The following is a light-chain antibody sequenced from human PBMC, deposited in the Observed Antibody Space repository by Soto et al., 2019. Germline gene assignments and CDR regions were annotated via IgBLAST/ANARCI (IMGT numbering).Light chain of an antibody. Sequence: EIVLTQSPGTLSLSPGERATLSCRASQRITSNYLAWYQQKPGQAPRILLFGASGRATGIPDRFSGSGSGTDFNLPISRLEAEDFAVYYCQQYGSSSWTFGQGTKVDIK. CDR2: GAS. V-gene: IGKV3-20*01. CDR1: QRITSNY. J-gene: IGKJ1*01. CDR3: QQYGSSSWT.